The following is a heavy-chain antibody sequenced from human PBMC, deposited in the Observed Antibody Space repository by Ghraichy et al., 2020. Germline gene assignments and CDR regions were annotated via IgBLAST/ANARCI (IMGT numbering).Heavy chain of an antibody. CDR2: FSGSGGST. J-gene: IGHJ4*03. CDR1: GFTFSSYA. V-gene: IGHV3-23*01. D-gene: IGHD3-22*01. Sequence: GGSLRLSCAASGFTFSSYAMSWVRQAPGKGLEWVSSFSGSGGSTYYADSVKGRFTISRDNSKNTLYLQMNSLRAEDTAVYYCAMRNYYDSSGYYYVVGYFDYWGQGGLVTVSS. CDR3: AMRNYYDSSGYYYVVGYFDY.